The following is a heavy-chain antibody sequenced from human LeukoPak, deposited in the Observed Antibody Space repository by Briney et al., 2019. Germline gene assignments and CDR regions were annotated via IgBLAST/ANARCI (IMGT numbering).Heavy chain of an antibody. Sequence: GGSLRLSCAASGFTFSSYSMNWVRQAPGKGLEWVSYISFSVNTKYYGDSVKGRFTISRDNAKNSLYLHMDSLRAEDTAVYYCARGAYSSGWAYFDHWGQGTLVTVSS. CDR3: ARGAYSSGWAYFDH. V-gene: IGHV3-48*04. CDR1: GFTFSSYS. J-gene: IGHJ4*02. D-gene: IGHD6-19*01. CDR2: ISFSVNTK.